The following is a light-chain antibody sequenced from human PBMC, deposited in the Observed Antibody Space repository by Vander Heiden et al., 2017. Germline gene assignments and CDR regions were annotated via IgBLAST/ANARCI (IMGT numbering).Light chain of an antibody. J-gene: IGLJ2*01. CDR2: DNY. V-gene: IGLV1-40*01. CDR3: QSVDSGLTV. CDR1: DSNIGAGDT. Sequence: QSVLTQPPTVSGAPGQWVTISCTWSDSNIGAGDTVHWYHRLPGTAPNLLSYDNYNRPSGVPDRFSGFNSGISASRAITELQAADEADYYCQSVDSGLTVFGGGTKVTVL.